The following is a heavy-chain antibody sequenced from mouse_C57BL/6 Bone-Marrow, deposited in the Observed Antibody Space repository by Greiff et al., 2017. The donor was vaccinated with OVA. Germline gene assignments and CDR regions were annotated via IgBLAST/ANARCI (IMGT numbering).Heavy chain of an antibody. D-gene: IGHD6-5*01. CDR2: ISGGGGNT. V-gene: IGHV5-9*01. J-gene: IGHJ3*01. Sequence: EVKLMESGGGLVKPGGSLKLSCAASGFTFSSYTMSWVRQTPEKRLEWVATISGGGGNTYYPDSVKGPFTISRDNAKNTLYLQMSSLRSEDTALYYCARRGAYTRAWFAYWGQGTLVTVSA. CDR1: GFTFSSYT. CDR3: ARRGAYTRAWFAY.